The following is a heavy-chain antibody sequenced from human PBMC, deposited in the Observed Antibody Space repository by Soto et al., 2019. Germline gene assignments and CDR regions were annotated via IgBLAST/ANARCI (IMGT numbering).Heavy chain of an antibody. Sequence: QVQLVESGGGVVQPGRSLRLSCAASGFTFSSYGMHWVRQAPGKGLEWVAVIWYDGSNKYYADSVKGRFTISRDNSKNTLYLQMNSLRAEDTAVYYCARDYEAPDYYGMDVWGQGTTVTVSS. CDR2: IWYDGSNK. V-gene: IGHV3-33*01. CDR3: ARDYEAPDYYGMDV. CDR1: GFTFSSYG. D-gene: IGHD3-3*01. J-gene: IGHJ6*02.